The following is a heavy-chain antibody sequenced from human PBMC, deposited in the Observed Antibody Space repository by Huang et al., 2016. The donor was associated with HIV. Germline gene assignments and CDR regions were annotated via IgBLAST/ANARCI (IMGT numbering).Heavy chain of an antibody. D-gene: IGHD3-10*01. V-gene: IGHV4-34*02. CDR3: ARDATKNPRGWFDP. CDR2: IKHLGSP. CDR1: GGSLRGYY. J-gene: IGHJ5*02. Sequence: QVHLQQWGAGLLKSAETLSLTCAVYGGSLRGYYWSWLRQTPGNGLEWIGEIKHLGSPNYNPALKSRVSISMDGSKKQFSLKLRSISDADTAVYFCARDATKNPRGWFDPWGQGTLVTVSS.